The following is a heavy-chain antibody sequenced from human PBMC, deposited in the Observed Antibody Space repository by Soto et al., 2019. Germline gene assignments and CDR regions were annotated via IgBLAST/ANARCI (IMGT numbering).Heavy chain of an antibody. CDR3: ARRYGTLFDY. D-gene: IGHD4-17*01. Sequence: SETLSLTCTVSGGSISSYYWSWIRQPPGKGLEWIGYIYYSGSTNYNPSLKSRVTISVDTSKNQFSLRLSPVTAADPAVYYCARRYGTLFDYWGQGTLVTVSS. CDR1: GGSISSYY. CDR2: IYYSGST. V-gene: IGHV4-59*08. J-gene: IGHJ4*02.